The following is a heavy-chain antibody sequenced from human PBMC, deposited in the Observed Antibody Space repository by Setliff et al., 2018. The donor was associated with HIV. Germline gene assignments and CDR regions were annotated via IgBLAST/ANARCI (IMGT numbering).Heavy chain of an antibody. CDR1: GGSVSSGSYY. D-gene: IGHD6-25*01. Sequence: SETLSLTCTVSGGSVSSGSYYWSWIRQPPGKGLEWIGYIYYSGSTKHNPSLKSRVTISLDTSKNRFSLKLTSATAADTAVYYCARYSPRGYTLTGPYWGQGTLVTVSS. J-gene: IGHJ4*02. V-gene: IGHV4-61*01. CDR2: IYYSGST. CDR3: ARYSPRGYTLTGPY.